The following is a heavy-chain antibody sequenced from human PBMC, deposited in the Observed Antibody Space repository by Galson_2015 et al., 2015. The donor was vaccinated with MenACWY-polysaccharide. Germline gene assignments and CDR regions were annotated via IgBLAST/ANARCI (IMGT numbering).Heavy chain of an antibody. J-gene: IGHJ2*01. CDR2: IYAGDSDT. CDR3: ARRDSSTWFGWYFDP. Sequence: QAGAEVKKPGDSLKISCSGSGYRFPNYWIAWVRQMPGKGLEYMGIIYAGDSDTRYSPSFQGQVTISVDKSISTAYLQWSGLRASVTAVYYCARRDSSTWFGWYFDPWGRGTLVTVSS. V-gene: IGHV5-51*01. D-gene: IGHD6-13*01. CDR1: GYRFPNYW.